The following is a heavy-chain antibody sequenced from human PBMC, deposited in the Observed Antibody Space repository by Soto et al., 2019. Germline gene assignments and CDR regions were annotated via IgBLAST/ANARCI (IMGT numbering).Heavy chain of an antibody. D-gene: IGHD3-10*01. CDR2: IRSKAYGGTT. J-gene: IGHJ4*02. CDR1: GFTFGDYA. Sequence: GGSLRLSCTASGFTFGDYAMSWFRQAPGKGLEWVGFIRSKAYGGTTEYAASVKGRFTISRDDSKSIAYLQMNSLKTEDTAVYYCTRIQEESYYYGSGSSDYFDYWGQGTLVTVSS. CDR3: TRIQEESYYYGSGSSDYFDY. V-gene: IGHV3-49*03.